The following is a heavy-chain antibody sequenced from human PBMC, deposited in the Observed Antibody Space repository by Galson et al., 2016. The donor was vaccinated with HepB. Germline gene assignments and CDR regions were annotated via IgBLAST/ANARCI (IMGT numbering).Heavy chain of an antibody. Sequence: SLRLSCAASGFTFSGSAIHWVRQAPGKGLEWMANIESDGSEKNYVDSVKGRFTISRDNAKNSLYLQMNGLRGDDTAVYYCAGGSGWLIDYWGQGTLVTASS. D-gene: IGHD6-19*01. J-gene: IGHJ4*02. CDR2: IESDGSEK. CDR1: GFTFSGSA. V-gene: IGHV3-7*02. CDR3: AGGSGWLIDY.